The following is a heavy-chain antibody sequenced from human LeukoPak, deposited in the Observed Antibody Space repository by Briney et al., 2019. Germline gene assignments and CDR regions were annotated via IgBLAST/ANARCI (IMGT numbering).Heavy chain of an antibody. CDR2: IKSKTDGGTT. Sequence: GGSLRLSCAASGFTFSNAWMSWVRQASGKGLEWVGRIKSKTDGGTTDYAAPVKGRFTISRDDSKNTLYLQMNSLKTEDTAVYYCTTQWLVRGGFDYWGQGTLVTVSS. CDR1: GFTFSNAW. V-gene: IGHV3-15*01. CDR3: TTQWLVRGGFDY. D-gene: IGHD6-19*01. J-gene: IGHJ4*02.